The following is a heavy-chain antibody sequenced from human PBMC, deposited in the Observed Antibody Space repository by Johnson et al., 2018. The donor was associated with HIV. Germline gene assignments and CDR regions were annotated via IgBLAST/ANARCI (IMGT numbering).Heavy chain of an antibody. Sequence: VQLVESGGGLIQPGGSLRLSCAASGFTNNNAWMNWVRHAPGKGLEWVANIKEDGSEKYYVDSVKGRFTMSRDNAKKSLYLQMNSLRAEDTAVYYCARSWELGETAFDIWGQGTMVTVSS. CDR2: IKEDGSEK. D-gene: IGHD1-26*01. CDR3: ARSWELGETAFDI. CDR1: GFTNNNAW. J-gene: IGHJ3*02. V-gene: IGHV3-7*01.